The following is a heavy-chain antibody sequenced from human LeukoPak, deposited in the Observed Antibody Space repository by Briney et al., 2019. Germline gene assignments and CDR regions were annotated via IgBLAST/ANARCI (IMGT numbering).Heavy chain of an antibody. CDR2: ISSSSSTI. D-gene: IGHD3-22*01. CDR1: GFTLSSYS. J-gene: IGHJ4*02. V-gene: IGHV3-48*04. CDR3: ARDPDYYDSSGYASYFDY. Sequence: PGGSLRLSCAASGFTLSSYSMNWVRQAPGKGLEWVSYISSSSSTIYYADSVKGRFTISRDNAKNSLYLQMNSLRAEDTAVYYCARDPDYYDSSGYASYFDYWGQETLVTVSS.